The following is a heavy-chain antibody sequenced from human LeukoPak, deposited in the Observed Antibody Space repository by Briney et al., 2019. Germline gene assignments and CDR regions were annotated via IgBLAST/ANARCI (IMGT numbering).Heavy chain of an antibody. CDR3: ARRRHFWSGYYTHLYYFDY. V-gene: IGHV5-51*01. D-gene: IGHD3-3*02. CDR1: GYSFTSYW. Sequence: GGSLRLSCKGSGYSFTSYWIGWVRQMPGKGLEWMGIIYPGDSDTRYSPSFQGQVTISADKSISTAYLQWSSLKASDTVMYYCARRRHFWSGYYTHLYYFDYWGQGTLVTVSS. CDR2: IYPGDSDT. J-gene: IGHJ4*02.